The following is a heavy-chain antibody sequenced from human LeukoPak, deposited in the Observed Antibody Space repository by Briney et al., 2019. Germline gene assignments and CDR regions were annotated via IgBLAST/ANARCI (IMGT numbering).Heavy chain of an antibody. V-gene: IGHV1-69*13. CDR2: LIPIYGSP. J-gene: IGHJ3*02. Sequence: ASVKVSCKASGGSFTFTSHAISWVRQAPGQGLEWMGGLIPIYGSPNYAQKFQGRLTITSDESTRTVYMELSSLRPEDSAVHYCAGFFYDNSSDGFDIWGQGTMVTVSS. CDR3: AGFFYDNSSDGFDI. CDR1: GGSFTFTSHA. D-gene: IGHD3-22*01.